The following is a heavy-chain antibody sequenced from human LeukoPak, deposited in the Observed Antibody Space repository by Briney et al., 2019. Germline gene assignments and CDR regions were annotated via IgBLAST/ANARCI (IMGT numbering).Heavy chain of an antibody. CDR2: INPNSGGT. Sequence: ASVKVSCKASGGTFSSYAISWVRQAPGQGLEWMGWINPNSGGTNYAQKFQGRVTMTRDTSISTAYMELSRLRSDDTAVYYCARSELELLDYWGRGTLVTVSS. D-gene: IGHD1-7*01. V-gene: IGHV1-2*02. J-gene: IGHJ4*02. CDR3: ARSELELLDY. CDR1: GGTFSSYA.